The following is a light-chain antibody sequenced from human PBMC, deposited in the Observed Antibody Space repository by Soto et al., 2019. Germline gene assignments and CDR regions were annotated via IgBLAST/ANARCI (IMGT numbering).Light chain of an antibody. J-gene: IGKJ1*01. CDR2: DTS. Sequence: EMVLTQSPGTLSLSPGDRATLSCRASQSVPDRYLAWYQQKPGQAPSLLIYDTSSRATGIPDRFSGSGSGTDFTLTVSRLEPEDFATYYCQQSYIAPWTFGQGTKVEIK. CDR3: QQSYIAPWT. CDR1: QSVPDRY. V-gene: IGKV3D-20*02.